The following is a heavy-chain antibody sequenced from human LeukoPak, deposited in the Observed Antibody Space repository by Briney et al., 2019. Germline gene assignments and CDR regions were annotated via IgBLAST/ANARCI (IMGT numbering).Heavy chain of an antibody. J-gene: IGHJ4*02. CDR3: ARDPKESTYYYDSSGPYHFDY. Sequence: PGGSLRLSCAASGFTFNTYGMHWVRQTPGKGLEWVAVIWFDGSRIYYTDSVKGRFTISRDNSKNTLFLQVSSLRAEDSGVYYCARDPKESTYYYDSSGPYHFDYWGQGTLVTVSS. CDR2: IWFDGSRI. V-gene: IGHV3-33*01. D-gene: IGHD3-22*01. CDR1: GFTFNTYG.